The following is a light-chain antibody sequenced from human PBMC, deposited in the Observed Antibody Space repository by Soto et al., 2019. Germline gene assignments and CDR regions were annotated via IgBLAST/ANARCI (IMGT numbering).Light chain of an antibody. Sequence: QSVLIQPASVSGSPGQSITISCTGTSRDDGGSNYVSWYQHHPHRAPKLLIYEVSYRPSGVSSRFSGSKSGNTASLTISGLQAEDDADYYCSSYTSSNTLEVFGVGTKLTVL. CDR1: SRDDGGSNY. CDR2: EVS. J-gene: IGLJ2*01. CDR3: SSYTSSNTLEV. V-gene: IGLV2-14*01.